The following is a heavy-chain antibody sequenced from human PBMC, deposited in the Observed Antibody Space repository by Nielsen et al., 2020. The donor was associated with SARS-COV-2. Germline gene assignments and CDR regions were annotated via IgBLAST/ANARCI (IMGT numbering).Heavy chain of an antibody. CDR2: IYDSGNT. J-gene: IGHJ4*02. CDR1: GGAISSYY. V-gene: IGHV4-59*13. Sequence: TLSLTCTVSGGAISSYYWTWLRQPPEKGLEWIAYIYDSGNTNYNPSLKSRVTISVDTSRNQFSLKLTSVTAADTAVYYCARGSDEGLALWGQGTLVTVSS. CDR3: ARGSDEGLAL. D-gene: IGHD3-3*01.